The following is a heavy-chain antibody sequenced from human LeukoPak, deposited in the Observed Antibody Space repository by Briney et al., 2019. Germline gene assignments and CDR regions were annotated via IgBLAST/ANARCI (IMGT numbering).Heavy chain of an antibody. Sequence: PGGSLRLSCAASGFTFNNYAMSWVRQAPGKGLEWVSAILGSGRSAYYADSVKGRFTISRDNYKNSLFLQMNSLRVEDTALYYCSKWGDYDVLTGYYDSDFWGQGTLVTVSA. D-gene: IGHD3-9*01. V-gene: IGHV3-23*01. CDR1: GFTFNNYA. CDR3: SKWGDYDVLTGYYDSDF. J-gene: IGHJ4*02. CDR2: ILGSGRSA.